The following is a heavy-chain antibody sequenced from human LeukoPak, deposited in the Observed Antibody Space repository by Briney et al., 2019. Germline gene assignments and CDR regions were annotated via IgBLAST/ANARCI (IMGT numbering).Heavy chain of an antibody. J-gene: IGHJ5*02. V-gene: IGHV4-39*07. CDR3: ARVAFEHQMGTLDP. Sequence: SETLSLTCTVSGGSIYTDNPYWGWFRQPPGKGLAWIGMISYDGRTDYHPSLRSRVSISIDTSKNQFSLQLNSVTPEDTAVYYCARVAFEHQMGTLDPWGQGTLVTVSS. CDR1: GGSIYTDNPY. D-gene: IGHD3-16*01. CDR2: ISYDGRT.